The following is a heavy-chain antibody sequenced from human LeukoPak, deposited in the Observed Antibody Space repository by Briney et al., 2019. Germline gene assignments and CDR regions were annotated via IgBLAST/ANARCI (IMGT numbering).Heavy chain of an antibody. V-gene: IGHV6-1*01. CDR3: ARAKAYGSGSYYNRNWFDP. D-gene: IGHD3-10*01. J-gene: IGHJ5*02. Sequence: SQTLSLTCAISGDSVSSNSAAWNWIRQSPSRGLEWLGRTYYRSKWYNDYAVSVKSRITINPDTSKNQFSLQLNSVTPEDTAVYYCARAKAYGSGSYYNRNWFDPWGQGTLVTVSS. CDR2: TYYRSKWYN. CDR1: GDSVSSNSAA.